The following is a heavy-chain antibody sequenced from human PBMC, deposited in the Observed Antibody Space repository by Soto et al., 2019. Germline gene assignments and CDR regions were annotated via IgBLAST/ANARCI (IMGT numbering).Heavy chain of an antibody. Sequence: ASVKVSCKASGYTFSVYHMHWVRQAPGQGLEWMGWVHPNSGGTNYAQSFEGRVTMTRDTSINTAYMELSRLTSDDTAVYYCARELQRCMDVWRQRTTGTVSS. CDR3: ARELQRCMDV. CDR2: VHPNSGGT. J-gene: IGHJ6*02. CDR1: GYTFSVYH. D-gene: IGHD4-4*01. V-gene: IGHV1-2*02.